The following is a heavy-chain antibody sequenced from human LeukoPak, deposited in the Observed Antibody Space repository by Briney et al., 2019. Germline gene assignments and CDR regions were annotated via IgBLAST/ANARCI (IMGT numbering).Heavy chain of an antibody. Sequence: ASVKVSCKASGYTFTGYYMHWVRQAPGQGLEWMGWINPNSGGTNYAQKFQGRVTMTRDTSISTAYMELSRLRSDDTAVYYCARDFPRIAAAGRLDWFDPWGQGTLVTVSS. J-gene: IGHJ5*02. V-gene: IGHV1-2*02. D-gene: IGHD6-13*01. CDR3: ARDFPRIAAAGRLDWFDP. CDR1: GYTFTGYY. CDR2: INPNSGGT.